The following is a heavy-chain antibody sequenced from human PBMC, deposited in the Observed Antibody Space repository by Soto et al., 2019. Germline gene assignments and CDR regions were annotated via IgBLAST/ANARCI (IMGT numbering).Heavy chain of an antibody. CDR3: ARGQIVVVDSSFDY. V-gene: IGHV4-34*01. J-gene: IGHJ4*02. Sequence: PSETLSLTCAVYGGSFSGYYWSWIRQPPGKGLEWIGEINHSGSTNYNPSLKSRVTISVDTSKNQFSLKLSSVTAADTAVYYCARGQIVVVDSSFDYWGQGTLVTVSS. D-gene: IGHD2-2*01. CDR1: GGSFSGYY. CDR2: INHSGST.